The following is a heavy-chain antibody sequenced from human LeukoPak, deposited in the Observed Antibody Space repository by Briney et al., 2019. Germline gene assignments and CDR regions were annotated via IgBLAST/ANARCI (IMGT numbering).Heavy chain of an antibody. CDR1: GYTFTGYY. CDR2: IIPILGIA. Sequence: ASVKVSCKASGYTFTGYYMHWVRQAPGQGLEWMGRIIPILGIANYAQKFQGRVTITADKSTSTAYMELSSLRSEDTAVYYCARDRDGYNPYYFDYWGQGTLVTVSS. D-gene: IGHD5-24*01. V-gene: IGHV1-69*04. CDR3: ARDRDGYNPYYFDY. J-gene: IGHJ4*02.